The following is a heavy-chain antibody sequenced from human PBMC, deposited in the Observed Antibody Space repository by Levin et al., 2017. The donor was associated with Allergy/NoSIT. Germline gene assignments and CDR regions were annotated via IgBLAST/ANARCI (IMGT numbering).Heavy chain of an antibody. J-gene: IGHJ3*02. D-gene: IGHD2-21*02. V-gene: IGHV3-21*01. CDR1: GFTFSSYS. CDR2: ISSSSSYI. CDR3: ARTGGDVDAFDI. Sequence: PGGSLRLSCAASGFTFSSYSMNWVRQAPGKGLEWVSSISSSSSYIYYADSVKGRFTISRDNAKNSLYLQMNSLRAEDTAVYYCARTGGDVDAFDIWGQGTMVTVSS.